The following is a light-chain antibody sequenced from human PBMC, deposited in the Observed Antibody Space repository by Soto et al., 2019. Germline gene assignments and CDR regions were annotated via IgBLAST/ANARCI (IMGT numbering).Light chain of an antibody. Sequence: EIVMTQSPAYLSVSPGDGDTLSCRASHTIASNLPCYQQKPGQGPWLLDHGASTRTTVVTARFSGSGSGTDFNLNISSLPSEDVAGYYCQLYHSWPPAYPFGRGTKLQIK. CDR1: HTIASN. J-gene: IGKJ2*01. V-gene: IGKV3-15*01. CDR2: GAS. CDR3: QLYHSWPPAYP.